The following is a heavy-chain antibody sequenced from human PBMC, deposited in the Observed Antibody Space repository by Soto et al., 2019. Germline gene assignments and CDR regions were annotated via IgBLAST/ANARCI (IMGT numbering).Heavy chain of an antibody. Sequence: GGSLRLSCSASGFNFNSYTMNWVRQAPGKGLEWVSSISRFSDRTYYADSVKGRFAIFRANAENSVYLQVNSLKASDTAMYYCARSGPYYYDSSAAAFDIWGQGTMVTVSS. CDR3: ARSGPYYYDSSAAAFDI. CDR2: ISRFSDRT. CDR1: GFNFNSYT. D-gene: IGHD3-22*01. J-gene: IGHJ3*02. V-gene: IGHV3-21*04.